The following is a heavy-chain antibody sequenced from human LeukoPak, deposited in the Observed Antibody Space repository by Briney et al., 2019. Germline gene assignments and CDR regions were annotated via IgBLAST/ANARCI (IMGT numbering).Heavy chain of an antibody. Sequence: GESLKISCKSAGYIFTSYWIGWVRQMPGKGLEWMGIISVGDSDTRHSPSFQGQVTISADKSISTAYLQWSSLKASDTAMYYCARLSSGHYDSSASYFDYWAQGTLVTVSS. D-gene: IGHD3-22*01. CDR2: ISVGDSDT. CDR1: GYIFTSYW. V-gene: IGHV5-51*01. CDR3: ARLSSGHYDSSASYFDY. J-gene: IGHJ4*02.